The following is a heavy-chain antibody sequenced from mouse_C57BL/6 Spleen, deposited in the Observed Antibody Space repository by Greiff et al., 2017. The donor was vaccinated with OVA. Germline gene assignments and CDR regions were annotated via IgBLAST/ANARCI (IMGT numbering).Heavy chain of an antibody. CDR1: GYTFTDYE. CDR3: TIYGLDY. D-gene: IGHD1-1*02. Sequence: QVQLQQSGAELVRPGASVTLSCKASGYTFTDYEMHWVKQTPVHGLEWIGAIDPETGGTAYNQKFKGKAILTADKSSSTAYMELRSLTSEDSAVDYCTIYGLDYWGQGTTLTVSS. CDR2: IDPETGGT. V-gene: IGHV1-15*01. J-gene: IGHJ2*01.